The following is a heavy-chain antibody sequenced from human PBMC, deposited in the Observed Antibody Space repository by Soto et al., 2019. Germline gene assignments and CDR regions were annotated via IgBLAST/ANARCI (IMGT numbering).Heavy chain of an antibody. V-gene: IGHV4-59*01. CDR2: IYYSGST. Sequence: SSETLSLTCTVSGGSFSPNYWSWIRQPPGKGLECIGYIYYSGSTNYNPSLKSRVTISVDTSKNQFSLKLSSVTAADTAVYYCARVSSSWGLVNYFDYWGQGTLVTVSS. J-gene: IGHJ4*02. D-gene: IGHD6-13*01. CDR1: GGSFSPNY. CDR3: ARVSSSWGLVNYFDY.